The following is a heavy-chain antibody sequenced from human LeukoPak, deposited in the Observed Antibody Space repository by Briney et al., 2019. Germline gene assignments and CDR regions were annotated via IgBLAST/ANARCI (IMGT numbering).Heavy chain of an antibody. J-gene: IGHJ3*02. CDR1: GFTVSSNY. CDR2: VSPDGISK. D-gene: IGHD3-22*01. V-gene: IGHV3-30*19. CDR3: ARGTYSSGRCDVFDI. Sequence: GGSLRLSCAVSGFTVSSNYMSWVRQAPGKGLEWVAAVSPDGISKYFADSVKGRFTISIDLSKNALYLEMNSLRLEDTAVYYCARGTYSSGRCDVFDIWGQGTMVTVCS.